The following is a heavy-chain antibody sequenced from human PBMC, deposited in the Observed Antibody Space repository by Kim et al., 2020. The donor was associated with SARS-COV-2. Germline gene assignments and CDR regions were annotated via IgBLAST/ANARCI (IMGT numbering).Heavy chain of an antibody. J-gene: IGHJ4*02. D-gene: IGHD3-10*01. CDR3: ARHGRGYYFGY. Sequence: STHYHPSLKSRVTISVDTSQNKFSLKLRSVTAADTAGYYCARHGRGYYFGYWGQGTLVTVSP. V-gene: IGHV4-59*08. CDR2: ST.